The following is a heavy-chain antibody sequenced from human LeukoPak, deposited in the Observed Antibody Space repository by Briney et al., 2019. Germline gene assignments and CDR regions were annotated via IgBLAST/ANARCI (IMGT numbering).Heavy chain of an antibody. D-gene: IGHD4-17*01. CDR1: GGSISSYY. Sequence: SETLSLTCTVSGGSISSYYWSWIRQPPGKGLEWIGYIYYSGSTNHNPSLKSRVTISVDTSKNQFSLKLSSVTAADTAVYYCARHVKEFGDQSGMAWGQGTLVTVSS. V-gene: IGHV4-59*08. CDR3: ARHVKEFGDQSGMA. J-gene: IGHJ5*02. CDR2: IYYSGST.